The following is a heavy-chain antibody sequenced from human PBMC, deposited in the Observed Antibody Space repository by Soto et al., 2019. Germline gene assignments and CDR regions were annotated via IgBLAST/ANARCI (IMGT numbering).Heavy chain of an antibody. CDR2: VKPSSGTT. CDR3: ARGTIQWQTSALDY. Sequence: QVLLVQSGAEVKTPGASVKVSCKASGYTFINHYMHWMRQAPGHGLGWMGIVKPSSGTTLYAQKFQGRVTMTWDTSTSTLYMELSSLRSEDTAVYYCARGTIQWQTSALDYWGQGTLVTVSS. J-gene: IGHJ4*02. D-gene: IGHD2-21*01. CDR1: GYTFINHY. V-gene: IGHV1-46*01.